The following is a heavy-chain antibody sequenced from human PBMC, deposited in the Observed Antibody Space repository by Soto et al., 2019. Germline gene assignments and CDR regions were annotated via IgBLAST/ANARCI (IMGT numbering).Heavy chain of an antibody. CDR1: GFTFSSYS. CDR2: ISSSSSTI. V-gene: IGHV3-48*01. CDR3: ASTLEWLFSL. D-gene: IGHD3-3*01. Sequence: GGSLRLSCAASGFTFSSYSMNWVRQAPGKGLEWVSYISSSSSTIYYAEYVKGRFTISRDNAKNSLYKQMNSLRAEDTAVYYCASTLEWLFSLWGKGTTVTVSS. J-gene: IGHJ6*04.